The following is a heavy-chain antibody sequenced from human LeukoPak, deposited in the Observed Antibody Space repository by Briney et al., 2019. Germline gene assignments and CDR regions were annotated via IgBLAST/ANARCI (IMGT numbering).Heavy chain of an antibody. CDR1: GFTFSSYS. CDR2: ISSSSSYI. J-gene: IGHJ4*02. V-gene: IGHV3-21*01. Sequence: GGSLRLSCAASGFTFSSYSMNWVRQAPGKGLEWVSSISSSSSYIYYADSVKGRFTISRDNSKNTLYLQMNSLRDEDTAVYYCAKDFIAMSDWEPLGYWGQGTLVTVSS. D-gene: IGHD1-26*01. CDR3: AKDFIAMSDWEPLGY.